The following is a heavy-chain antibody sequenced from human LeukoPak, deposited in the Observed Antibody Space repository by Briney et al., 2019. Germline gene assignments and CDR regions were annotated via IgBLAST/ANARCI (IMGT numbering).Heavy chain of an antibody. V-gene: IGHV1-69*06. CDR3: ARRIVKYDFWSGYSDAFDI. CDR2: IIPIFGTA. CDR1: GGTFSSYA. Sequence: GASVKVSCKASGGTFSSYAISWVRQAPGQGLEWMGGIIPIFGTANYAQKFQGRVTITADKSTSTAYMELSSLRSEDTAVYYCARRIVKYDFWSGYSDAFDIWGQGTMVTVSS. J-gene: IGHJ3*02. D-gene: IGHD3-3*01.